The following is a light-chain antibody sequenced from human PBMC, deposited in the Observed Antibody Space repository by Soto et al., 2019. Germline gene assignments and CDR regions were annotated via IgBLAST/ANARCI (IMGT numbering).Light chain of an antibody. CDR3: QQRSNWPLT. CDR1: QSVSNY. CDR2: DTS. V-gene: IGKV3-11*01. J-gene: IGKJ4*01. Sequence: EIVLTQSPATLSLSPGERATLSCRASQSVSNYLGWYQQKPGQAPRLLIYDTSKRAPGIPARFSGGESGTDFTHTISSLEPEDFAIYYFQQRSNWPLTFGGGTRVEIK.